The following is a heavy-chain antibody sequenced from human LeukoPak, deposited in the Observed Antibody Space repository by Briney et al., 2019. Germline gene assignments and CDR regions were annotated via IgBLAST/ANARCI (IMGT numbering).Heavy chain of an antibody. V-gene: IGHV4-59*12. D-gene: IGHD1-26*01. J-gene: IGHJ4*02. CDR2: IYYSGST. CDR3: ARDSGSQNY. CDR1: GGSINSYY. Sequence: SETLSLTCTVSGGSINSYYWAWIRQPPGKGLEWIGYIYYSGSTNYNPSLKSRVAISVDTSKNQFSLKLSSVTAADTAVYYCARDSGSQNYWGQETLVTVSS.